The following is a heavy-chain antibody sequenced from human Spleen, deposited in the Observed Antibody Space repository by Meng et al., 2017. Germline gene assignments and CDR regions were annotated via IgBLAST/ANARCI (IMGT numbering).Heavy chain of an antibody. D-gene: IGHD6-19*01. CDR2: INTYNGKT. CDR3: ARGEQWLVYYFDY. V-gene: IGHV1-18*01. J-gene: IGHJ4*02. CDR1: GYTFTRYG. Sequence: QGQLVQSGAEVKKPGASVKVSYKASGYTFTRYGINWVRQATGQGLEWLGWINTYNGKTDYAQKFQGRITMTTDTFTSTAYMELRNLRSDDTAVYYCARGEQWLVYYFDYWGQGTLVTVSS.